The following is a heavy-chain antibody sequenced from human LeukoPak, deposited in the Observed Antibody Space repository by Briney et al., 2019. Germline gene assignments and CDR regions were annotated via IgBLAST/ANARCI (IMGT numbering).Heavy chain of an antibody. Sequence: PGGSLRLSCAASGFTVSSNYMSWVRQAPGEGLEWVSVIYSGGSTYYADSVKGRFTISRDNSKNTLYLQMNSLRAEDTAVYYCARQWQKGAFDIWGQGTMVTVSS. CDR2: IYSGGST. CDR3: ARQWQKGAFDI. CDR1: GFTVSSNY. D-gene: IGHD5-12*01. J-gene: IGHJ3*02. V-gene: IGHV3-66*04.